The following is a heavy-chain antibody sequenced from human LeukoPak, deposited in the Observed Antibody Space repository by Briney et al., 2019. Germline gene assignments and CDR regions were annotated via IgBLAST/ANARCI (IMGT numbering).Heavy chain of an antibody. CDR3: ARPRLPYCSGGSCYGFDY. CDR2: ISGSGGST. Sequence: GRSLRLSCATSGFTFNSYAMNWVRQAPGKGLEWASGISGSGGSTCYADSVKGRFTISRDNSKNTLYLQMNSLRAEDTAVYYCARPRLPYCSGGSCYGFDYWGQGTLVTVSS. D-gene: IGHD2-15*01. V-gene: IGHV3-23*01. CDR1: GFTFNSYA. J-gene: IGHJ4*02.